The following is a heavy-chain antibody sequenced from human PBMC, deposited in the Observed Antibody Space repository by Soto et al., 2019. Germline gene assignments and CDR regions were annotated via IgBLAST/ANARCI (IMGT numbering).Heavy chain of an antibody. Sequence: SLRLSCAASGFTFSSYAISWVRQAPGNGLEWVSTINTSGGRTYYADSVKGRFTISRDNSKNTLYLQMNSLRAEDTAVYYCAKDAPPLLCWGQGTLVTVSS. V-gene: IGHV3-23*01. CDR2: INTSGGRT. CDR3: AKDAPPLLC. CDR1: GFTFSSYA. J-gene: IGHJ4*02. D-gene: IGHD2-2*01.